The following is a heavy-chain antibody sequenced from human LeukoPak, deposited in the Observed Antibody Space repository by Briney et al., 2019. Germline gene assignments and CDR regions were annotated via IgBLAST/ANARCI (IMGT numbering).Heavy chain of an antibody. V-gene: IGHV4-4*07. D-gene: IGHD4-11*01. J-gene: IGHJ4*02. CDR2: FYISGST. CDR3: ARDFLLQSEGLFDY. CDR1: GCSISSYY. Sequence: AETLSLTCTVSGCSISSYYWSWIRQPAGKGLEWVGRFYISGSTNYNPSLKSRVTISVDTSKKQFSLRLNSVTDAGTAVCYCARDFLLQSEGLFDYWGQGTLVTVFS.